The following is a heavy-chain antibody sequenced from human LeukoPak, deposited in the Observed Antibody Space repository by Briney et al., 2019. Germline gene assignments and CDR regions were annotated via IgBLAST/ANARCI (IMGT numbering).Heavy chain of an antibody. CDR2: IYSDGSI. CDR1: GFSVRSNY. V-gene: IGHV3-53*01. Sequence: GGALRLSCAASGFSVRSNYISWVRQAPGRGLEWVSMIYSDGSIFHADSVKGRFTMSRDNSRNTLDLQMNSLRVEDTAVYFCARDRRRLRGMNGDGDAFDIWGQGTMVTVSS. D-gene: IGHD1-1*01. J-gene: IGHJ3*02. CDR3: ARDRRRLRGMNGDGDAFDI.